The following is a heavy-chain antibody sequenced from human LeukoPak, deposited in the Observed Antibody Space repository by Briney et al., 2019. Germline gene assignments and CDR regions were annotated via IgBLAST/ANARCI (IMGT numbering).Heavy chain of an antibody. CDR3: ARETRGGYSAWFEDY. J-gene: IGHJ4*02. CDR1: GYTFTGYS. Sequence: ASVKVSCKASGYTFTGYSMHWVRQAPGQGLEWMGWINPNSGGTNYAQKFQGRVTMTRDTSISTAYMELSRLRSDDTAVYYCARETRGGYSAWFEDYWGQGTLVTVSS. CDR2: INPNSGGT. V-gene: IGHV1-2*02. D-gene: IGHD5-18*01.